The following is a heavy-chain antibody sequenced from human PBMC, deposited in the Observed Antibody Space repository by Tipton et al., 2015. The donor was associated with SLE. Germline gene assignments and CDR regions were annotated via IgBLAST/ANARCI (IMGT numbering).Heavy chain of an antibody. D-gene: IGHD1-26*01. V-gene: IGHV3-7*03. CDR2: IKQDGSEK. CDR3: AKDASIVGATGGYFDS. J-gene: IGHJ4*02. CDR1: GFNFSTYW. Sequence: SLRLSCAASGFNFSTYWMNWVRQAPGKGLEWVANIKQDGSEKYYVDSVKGRFTISRDNVKNSLFLQMNSLRAEDTALYYCAKDASIVGATGGYFDSWGLGTLVTVSS.